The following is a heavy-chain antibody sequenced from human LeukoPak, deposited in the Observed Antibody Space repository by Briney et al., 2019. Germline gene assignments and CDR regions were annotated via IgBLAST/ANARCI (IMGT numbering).Heavy chain of an antibody. CDR2: INPSVGTT. Sequence: ASVKVSCKASGYTFTNYYIHWVRQAPGQGLEWMGTINPSVGTTRSAKGRASLTRDTSTSTVYMALSTLRSEDTAVYYCARSVFPYYSGSGSPYNVDVRQNSYFDFWGQGTLITVSS. V-gene: IGHV1-46*01. J-gene: IGHJ4*02. CDR1: GYTFTNYY. D-gene: IGHD3-10*01. CDR3: ARSVFPYYSGSGSPYNVDVRQNSYFDF.